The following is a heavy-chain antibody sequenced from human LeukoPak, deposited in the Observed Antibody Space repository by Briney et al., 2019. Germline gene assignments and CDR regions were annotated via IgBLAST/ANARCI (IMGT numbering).Heavy chain of an antibody. CDR2: IHTSGDT. J-gene: IGHJ5*02. Sequence: PGGPLRLSCAASGLTGIHNYGSWVGQPPGKGLEWVSAIHTSGDTCYADSVKGRFTISRDTSKNTLYLQINSLRVEDTAVYYCIVFGDSNHWGQGTLVTVSS. V-gene: IGHV3-53*01. D-gene: IGHD4-17*01. CDR3: IVFGDSNH. CDR1: GLTGIHNY.